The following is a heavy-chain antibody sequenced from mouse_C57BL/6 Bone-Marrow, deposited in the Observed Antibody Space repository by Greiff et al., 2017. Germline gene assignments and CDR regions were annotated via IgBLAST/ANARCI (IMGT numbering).Heavy chain of an antibody. V-gene: IGHV1-63*01. CDR2: IYPGGGYT. D-gene: IGHD1-1*01. CDR1: GYTFTNYW. Sequence: VQLQQSGAELVRPGTSVKMSCKASGYTFTNYWIGWAKQRPGHGLEWIGDIYPGGGYTNYNEKFKGKATLTADKSSSTAYMQFSSLTSEDSAIYYCAITLSYYGSSYWYFDVWGTGTTVTVSS. J-gene: IGHJ1*03. CDR3: AITLSYYGSSYWYFDV.